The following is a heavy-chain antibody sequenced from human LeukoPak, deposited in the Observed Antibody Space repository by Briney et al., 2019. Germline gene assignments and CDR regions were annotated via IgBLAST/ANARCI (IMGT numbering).Heavy chain of an antibody. CDR3: ARAPEYSGTYHYVGAYDI. V-gene: IGHV4-39*07. CDR2: IYYSGST. J-gene: IGHJ3*02. D-gene: IGHD1-26*01. CDR1: GGSISSSSYY. Sequence: PSETLSLTCTVSGGSISSSSYYWGWIRQPPGKGLEWIGSIYYSGSTYYNPSLKSRVTISVDTSKNQFSLKLTSVTAADTAVYYCARAPEYSGTYHYVGAYDIWGQGTMVTVSP.